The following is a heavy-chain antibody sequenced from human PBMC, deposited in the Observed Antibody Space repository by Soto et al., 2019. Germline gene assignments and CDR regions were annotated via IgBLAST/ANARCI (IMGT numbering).Heavy chain of an antibody. Sequence: QVPLVQSGAETKNPGASVKVSCKASGYSFSGYYIQWVRQAPGQGPEWLGWIYPNTETTDSSKKFQGRVTMTSDMSTITVYMELRDLRSDDTAVYYCVSLQTSGWPGVHWGQGTLVTVSS. CDR2: IYPNTETT. D-gene: IGHD6-25*01. V-gene: IGHV1-2*02. J-gene: IGHJ4*02. CDR1: GYSFSGYY. CDR3: VSLQTSGWPGVH.